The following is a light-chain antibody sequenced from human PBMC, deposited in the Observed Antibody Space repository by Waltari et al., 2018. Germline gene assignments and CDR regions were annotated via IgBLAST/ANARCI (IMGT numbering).Light chain of an antibody. Sequence: QLVVTQSPSASASLGASVKLTCTLSSGHSNNIIAWLQQRPEKGPRYLMKVNSDGSHTRGDEIPDRFSGSSSGAERYRTISRHQSEDEADYYCQTGGHGTWVFVGGTKLTVL. V-gene: IGLV4-69*01. CDR3: QTGGHGTWV. CDR1: SGHSNNI. CDR2: VNSDGSH. J-gene: IGLJ3*02.